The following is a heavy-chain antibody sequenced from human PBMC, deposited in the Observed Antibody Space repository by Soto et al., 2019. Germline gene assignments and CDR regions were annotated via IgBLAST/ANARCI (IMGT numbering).Heavy chain of an antibody. CDR2: ISAYNGNT. CDR1: GYTFTSYG. D-gene: IGHD6-13*01. Sequence: QVQLVQSGAEVKKPGASVKVSCKASGYTFTSYGISWVRQAPGQGLEWMGWISAYNGNTNYAQKLQGRVTMTTDTAPSTASMELRSLRSDDTAVYYCARDPGYSSSWYGYYYYGMDVWGQGTTVTVSS. J-gene: IGHJ6*02. V-gene: IGHV1-18*01. CDR3: ARDPGYSSSWYGYYYYGMDV.